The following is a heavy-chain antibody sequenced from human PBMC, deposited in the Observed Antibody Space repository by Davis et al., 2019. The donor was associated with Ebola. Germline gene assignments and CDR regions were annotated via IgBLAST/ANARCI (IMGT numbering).Heavy chain of an antibody. J-gene: IGHJ4*02. CDR1: GGSISSGGYY. CDR3: GRVGDYGGNSGGIDY. D-gene: IGHD4-23*01. V-gene: IGHV4-31*03. CDR2: IYYSGST. Sequence: SETLSLTCTVSGGSISSGGYYWSWIRQHPGKGLEWIGYIYYSGSTYYNPSLKSRVTISVDTSKNQFSLKLSSVTAADTAVYYCGRVGDYGGNSGGIDYWGQGTLVTVSS.